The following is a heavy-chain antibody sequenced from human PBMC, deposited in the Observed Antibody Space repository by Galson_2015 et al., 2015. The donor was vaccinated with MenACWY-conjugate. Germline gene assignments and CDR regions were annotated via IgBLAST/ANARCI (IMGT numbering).Heavy chain of an antibody. CDR3: ARHERKSSGPIRWFDP. CDR1: GGSISSSSYY. Sequence: SETLSLTCTVSGGSISSSSYYWGWIRQPPGKGLEWIGSIYYSGSTYYNPSLKSRVTISVDTSKNQFSLKLSSVTAADTAVYYCARHERKSSGPIRWFDPWGQGTLVTVSS. CDR2: IYYSGST. J-gene: IGHJ5*02. V-gene: IGHV4-39*01. D-gene: IGHD6-25*01.